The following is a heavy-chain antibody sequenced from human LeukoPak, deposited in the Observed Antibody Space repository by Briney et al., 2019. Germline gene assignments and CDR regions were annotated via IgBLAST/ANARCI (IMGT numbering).Heavy chain of an antibody. Sequence: GGSLRLSCSASGFTFSSYPMHWVRQAPGKGLQYVSAISSNGGITNYADSVKDRFTISRDNSKNTLYLQMSSLRAEDMAVYYCVKVSVTGTSVDYWGQGTLVTVSS. D-gene: IGHD6-19*01. CDR1: GFTFSSYP. CDR2: ISSNGGIT. V-gene: IGHV3-64D*06. CDR3: VKVSVTGTSVDY. J-gene: IGHJ4*02.